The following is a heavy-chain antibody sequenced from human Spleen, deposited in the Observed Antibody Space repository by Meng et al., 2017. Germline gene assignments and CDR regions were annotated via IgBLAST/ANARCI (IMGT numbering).Heavy chain of an antibody. Sequence: ESLQISCAVTGYSITGSYNWGWIRQSPGKGLECIGSLYPRGSTYHNPSLRSRVTMSADTSKNQFSLKLTSVTAADTAVYYCAGGAVVTLIFYHAMDVWGQGTTVTVSS. CDR1: GYSITGSYN. J-gene: IGHJ6*02. CDR3: AGGAVVTLIFYHAMDV. D-gene: IGHD2-21*02. V-gene: IGHV4-38-2*01. CDR2: LYPRGST.